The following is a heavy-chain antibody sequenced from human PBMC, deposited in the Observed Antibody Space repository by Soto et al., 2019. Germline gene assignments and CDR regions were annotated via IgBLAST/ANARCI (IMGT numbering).Heavy chain of an antibody. Sequence: EVQLLESGGGLVQPGGSLRLSCAASGFTFSSYAMSWVRQAPGKGLEWVSAISGSGGSTYYADSVKGRFTISRDNSKNTLYLQMNSLRAEDXAVYYXAKKTTVFYYYYYYMDVWGKGTTVTVSS. V-gene: IGHV3-23*01. CDR2: ISGSGGST. CDR1: GFTFSSYA. CDR3: AKKTTVFYYYYYYMDV. D-gene: IGHD4-4*01. J-gene: IGHJ6*03.